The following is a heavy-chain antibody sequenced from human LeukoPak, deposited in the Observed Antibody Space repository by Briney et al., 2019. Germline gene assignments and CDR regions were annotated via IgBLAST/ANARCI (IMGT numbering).Heavy chain of an antibody. CDR3: ARDYYDSSGYRGYYFDY. V-gene: IGHV4-39*07. J-gene: IGHJ4*02. CDR2: IYHSGST. Sequence: PSETLSLTCTVSGGSISSGGYYWSWIRQHPGKGLEWIGEIYHSGSTNYNPSLKSRVTISVDKSENQFSLKLSSVIAADTAVYYCARDYYDSSGYRGYYFDYWGQGTLVTVSS. CDR1: GGSISSGGYY. D-gene: IGHD3-22*01.